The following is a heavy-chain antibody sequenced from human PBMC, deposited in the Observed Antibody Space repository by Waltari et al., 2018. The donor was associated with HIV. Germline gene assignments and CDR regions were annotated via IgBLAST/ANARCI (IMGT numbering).Heavy chain of an antibody. CDR1: GFVFRTYG. Sequence: QVQLEESGGGVVQPGGSLRLSCYASGFVFRTYGMHWVRQAPGKGLELVGFIRCDGSNKYYADAVKVRFTISRDNSKNSLYLQINILRAADTAVYYCAKQWKRPYYGMDVWGQGTTVTVSS. V-gene: IGHV3-30*02. CDR3: AKQWKRPYYGMDV. J-gene: IGHJ6*02. CDR2: IRCDGSNK. D-gene: IGHD6-19*01.